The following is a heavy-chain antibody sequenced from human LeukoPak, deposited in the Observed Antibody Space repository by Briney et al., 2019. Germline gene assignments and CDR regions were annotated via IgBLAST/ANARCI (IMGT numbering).Heavy chain of an antibody. J-gene: IGHJ4*02. CDR3: ARGHDILTGPQQYYFDY. V-gene: IGHV4-30-2*01. CDR2: IYHSGST. CDR1: GGSISSGGYY. D-gene: IGHD3-9*01. Sequence: PSQTLSLTCTVSGGSISSGGYYWSWIRQPPGKGLEWIGYIYHSGSTYYNPSLKSRVTISVDKSKNQFSLKLSSVTAADTAVYYCARGHDILTGPQQYYFDYWGQGTLVTVSS.